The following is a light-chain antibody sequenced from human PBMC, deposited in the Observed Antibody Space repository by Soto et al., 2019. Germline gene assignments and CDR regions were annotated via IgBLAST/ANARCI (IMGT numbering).Light chain of an antibody. CDR1: QGVSSN. Sequence: EIVMTQSPATLSVSPGERATLSCRASQGVSSNLAWYQQKPGQAPRLLIYGASTRATGIPARFSGSGSGTEFTLTISSLQSDDFAVYSCQQYNNWPPITFGQGTRLEIK. CDR2: GAS. V-gene: IGKV3-15*01. J-gene: IGKJ5*01. CDR3: QQYNNWPPIT.